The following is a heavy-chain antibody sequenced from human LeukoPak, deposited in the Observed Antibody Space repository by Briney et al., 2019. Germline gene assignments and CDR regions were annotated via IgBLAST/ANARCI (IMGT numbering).Heavy chain of an antibody. Sequence: SGGSLRLSCVASGFSFSNFWMSWVRQAPGERPEWLTNIKQDGSQRYYVDSVRGRFTISRDNAKNTLNLQMNSLRAEDTAVYFCARDGSAYNFDYWGQGVLVTVSS. V-gene: IGHV3-7*01. CDR3: ARDGSAYNFDY. D-gene: IGHD5-24*01. CDR1: GFSFSNFW. J-gene: IGHJ4*02. CDR2: IKQDGSQR.